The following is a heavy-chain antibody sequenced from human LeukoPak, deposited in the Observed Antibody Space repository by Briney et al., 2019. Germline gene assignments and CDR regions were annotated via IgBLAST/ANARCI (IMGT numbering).Heavy chain of an antibody. CDR2: INWNGDDT. CDR3: ARLGDGYTVFDY. D-gene: IGHD5-24*01. J-gene: IGHJ4*02. Sequence: GGSLRLSCAASGFTFDDYGMSWVRQAPGQGLEWVSVINWNGDDTSYADFVKGRFTISRDNPKNSLYLQMNSLRAEDTAFYYCARLGDGYTVFDYWGQGTLVTVSS. CDR1: GFTFDDYG. V-gene: IGHV3-20*04.